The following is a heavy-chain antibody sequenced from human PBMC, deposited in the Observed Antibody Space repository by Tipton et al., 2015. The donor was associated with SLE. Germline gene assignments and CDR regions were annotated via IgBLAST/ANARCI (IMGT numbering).Heavy chain of an antibody. J-gene: IGHJ4*01. CDR1: GVSISSGSYY. CDR3: ARESPSLYSSSLGPFDY. V-gene: IGHV4-61*02. Sequence: TLSLTCTVSGVSISSGSYYWSWIRQPAGKGLEWIGRIYSSGSTNYNPSLKSRVTISVDTSKNQFSLKVSSVTAADTAVYYCARESPSLYSSSLGPFDYWGQGTLVTVSS. D-gene: IGHD6-13*01. CDR2: IYSSGST.